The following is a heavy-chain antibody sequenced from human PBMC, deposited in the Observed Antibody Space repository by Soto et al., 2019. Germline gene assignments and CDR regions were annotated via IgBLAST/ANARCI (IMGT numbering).Heavy chain of an antibody. D-gene: IGHD2-2*01. CDR2: INPGGSEK. Sequence: EVQLVESGGGLVQPGGSLRLSCAASRFTFSSYWMSWVRQAPGKGLEWVANINPGGSEKFYVDSVKGRFTISRDNAKNSLYLQLNGLRAEDTAVYYCARDKGYLDSWGQGTLVTVSS. J-gene: IGHJ4*02. V-gene: IGHV3-7*01. CDR3: ARDKGYLDS. CDR1: RFTFSSYW.